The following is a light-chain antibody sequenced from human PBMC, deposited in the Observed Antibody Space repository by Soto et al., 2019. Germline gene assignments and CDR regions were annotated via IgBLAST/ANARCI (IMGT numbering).Light chain of an antibody. V-gene: IGKV3-20*01. J-gene: IGKJ1*01. CDR3: QQYGTSPWT. CDR2: GAS. CDR1: QSVSSY. Sequence: VLTLSPATLSLSPGERATLSFSASQSVSSYLAWYQQKPGQAPRLLIYGASSRATGIPDRFSGSGSGTDFTLTISRLEPEDLAVYYRQQYGTSPWTFGQGTKV.